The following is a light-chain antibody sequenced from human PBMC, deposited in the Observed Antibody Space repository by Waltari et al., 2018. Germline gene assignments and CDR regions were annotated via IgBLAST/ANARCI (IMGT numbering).Light chain of an antibody. Sequence: QSVLTQPSSVSGIPGQVVILPCSGSSSHIGNNAVSWYQQLPGAAPKLLIYQNAVRPSGVPDRISGSKSGTSASLAISRLQSGDEAHYYCATWDDSLNLFVFGSGTQVSVL. V-gene: IGLV1-44*01. CDR3: ATWDDSLNLFV. CDR1: SSHIGNNA. J-gene: IGLJ1*01. CDR2: QNA.